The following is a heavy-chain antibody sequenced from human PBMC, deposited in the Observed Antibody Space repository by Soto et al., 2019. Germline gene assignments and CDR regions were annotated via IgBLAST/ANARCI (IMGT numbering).Heavy chain of an antibody. CDR1: GASITRDGYY. Sequence: QVQLQQSGPGLVKPSKTLSLTCTVSGASITRDGYYWSWLRQHPGKGLEWIGHIYYSGNTYYDSSLGSRLTISVDTSKNQFSLRLTSVTAADTAVYYCARTVGSGSPDFDYWGQGTLVTVSS. J-gene: IGHJ4*02. V-gene: IGHV4-31*03. CDR2: IYYSGNT. D-gene: IGHD3-10*01. CDR3: ARTVGSGSPDFDY.